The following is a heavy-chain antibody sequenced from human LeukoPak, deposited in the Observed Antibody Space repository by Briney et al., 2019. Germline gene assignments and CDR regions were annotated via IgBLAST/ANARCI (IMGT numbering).Heavy chain of an antibody. D-gene: IGHD3-10*01. CDR1: GYTLTELS. Sequence: ASVRVSCKVSGYTLTELSMHWVRQAPGKGLEWMGGSDPEDGETIYAQKFQGRVTMTEDTSTDTAYMELSSLRSEDTAVYYCATAAMVRGVMGVGDYWGQGTLVTVSS. CDR2: SDPEDGET. CDR3: ATAAMVRGVMGVGDY. V-gene: IGHV1-24*01. J-gene: IGHJ4*02.